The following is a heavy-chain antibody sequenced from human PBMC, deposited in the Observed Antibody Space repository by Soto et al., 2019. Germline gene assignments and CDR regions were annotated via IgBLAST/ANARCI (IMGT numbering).Heavy chain of an antibody. Sequence: EVQLLESGGGLVQPGGSLRLSCAASGFTFSSYAMSWVRQTPGKGLEWVSGVLGSGGSTFYADSVKGRFTISRDSSKNTLYVQMNSLRVEDTAIYYCARKGPPRDAFDIWGQGTMVTVSS. J-gene: IGHJ3*02. V-gene: IGHV3-23*01. CDR2: VLGSGGST. CDR3: ARKGPPRDAFDI. CDR1: GFTFSSYA.